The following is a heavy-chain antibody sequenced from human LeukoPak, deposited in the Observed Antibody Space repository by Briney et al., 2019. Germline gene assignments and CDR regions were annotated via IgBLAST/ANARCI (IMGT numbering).Heavy chain of an antibody. D-gene: IGHD4-17*01. J-gene: IGHJ4*02. CDR3: AKAMRPTVSYFDY. V-gene: IGHV3-23*01. Sequence: GGSLRLSCAASGFTFSSYTVSWVRQAPGKGLEWVSTITGNGDSYRTDSVKGRFTISRDNSKNTLYLQMNSLRAEDTAVYYCAKAMRPTVSYFDYWGQGTLVTVSS. CDR1: GFTFSSYT. CDR2: ITGNGDS.